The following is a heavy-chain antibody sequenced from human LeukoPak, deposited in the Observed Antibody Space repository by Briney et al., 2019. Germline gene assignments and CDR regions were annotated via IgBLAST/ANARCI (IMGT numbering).Heavy chain of an antibody. CDR3: ARDLTAMVRSHSWFDP. D-gene: IGHD5-18*01. CDR2: IYHSGST. J-gene: IGHJ5*02. CDR1: GYSISSGYY. Sequence: SETLSLTCTVSGYSISSGYYWGWIRQPPGKGLEWIGSIYHSGSTYYNPSLKSRVTISVDTFRNQFSLKLSSVTAADTAVYYCARDLTAMVRSHSWFDPWGQGTLVTVSS. V-gene: IGHV4-38-2*02.